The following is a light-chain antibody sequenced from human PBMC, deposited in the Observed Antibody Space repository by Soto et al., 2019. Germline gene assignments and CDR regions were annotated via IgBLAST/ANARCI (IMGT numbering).Light chain of an antibody. CDR1: QTISSW. CDR3: QQLYTLPFT. J-gene: IGKJ5*01. CDR2: DAS. V-gene: IGKV1-5*01. Sequence: DIQMTQSPSTLSGSVGDRVTITCRASQTISSWLAWYQQKPGKAPKLLIYDASSLESGVASRFSGSGSGTEFTLTISGLLPEDFAAYHCQQLYTLPFTFGQGTRLEIK.